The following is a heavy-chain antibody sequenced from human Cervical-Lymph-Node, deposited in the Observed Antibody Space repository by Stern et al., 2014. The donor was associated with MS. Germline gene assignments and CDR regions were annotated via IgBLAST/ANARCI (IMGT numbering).Heavy chain of an antibody. CDR1: GGSISSSGYY. V-gene: IGHV4-61*02. D-gene: IGHD1-26*01. J-gene: IGHJ5*02. CDR3: ATTRWDLFTWNWFDP. CDR2: IHDSGST. Sequence: QVQLVESGPGLVKPSQTLSLTCTVSGGSISSSGYYWSWIRQPADKGLEGIGRIHDSGSTYYNTSLKRRVTISMDPAKNPLPLNLPSVPAADAAVYYCATTRWDLFTWNWFDPWGQGTLVTVSS.